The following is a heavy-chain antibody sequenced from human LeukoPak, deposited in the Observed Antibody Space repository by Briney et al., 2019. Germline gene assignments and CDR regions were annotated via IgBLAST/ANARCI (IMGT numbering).Heavy chain of an antibody. D-gene: IGHD3-10*01. J-gene: IGHJ3*02. V-gene: IGHV3-11*01. Sequence: GGSLRLSCAASGFTFSDYYMSWIRQAPGKGLEWVSYISSSGSTIYYADSVKGRFTISRDNSKNTLYLQMNSLRAEDTAVYYCAKDADYYGSGNDAFDIWGQGTMVTVSS. CDR2: ISSSGSTI. CDR1: GFTFSDYY. CDR3: AKDADYYGSGNDAFDI.